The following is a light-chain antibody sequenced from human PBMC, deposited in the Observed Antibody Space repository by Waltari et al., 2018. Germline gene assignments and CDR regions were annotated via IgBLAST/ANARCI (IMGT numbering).Light chain of an antibody. CDR3: QAWDSSNVV. Sequence: SYELTQPPSVSVSPGQTASIPCPGDKLGDKYACWYQQKPGQSPVVVIYQDSKRPSGTXXXXSGSNSGNTATXTISGTQAMDEADYYCQAWDSSNVVFGGGTKLTVL. CDR2: QDS. CDR1: KLGDKY. J-gene: IGLJ2*01. V-gene: IGLV3-1*01.